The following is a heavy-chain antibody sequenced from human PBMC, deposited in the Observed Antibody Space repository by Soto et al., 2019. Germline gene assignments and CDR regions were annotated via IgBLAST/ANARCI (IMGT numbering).Heavy chain of an antibody. CDR1: GGSISSGGYY. D-gene: IGHD2-2*01. CDR2: IYYSGST. CDR3: ARGYCSSTSCYPNWFDP. V-gene: IGHV4-31*03. J-gene: IGHJ5*02. Sequence: TLSLTCTVSGGSISSGGYYWSWIRQHPGKGLEWIGYIYYSGSTYYNPSLKRRVTISVDTSKNQFSLKLSSVTAADTAVYYCARGYCSSTSCYPNWFDPWGQGTLVTVS.